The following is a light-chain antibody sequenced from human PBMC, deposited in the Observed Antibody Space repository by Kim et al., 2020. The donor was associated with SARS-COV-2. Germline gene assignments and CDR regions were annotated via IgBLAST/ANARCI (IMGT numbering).Light chain of an antibody. Sequence: PGDTATLACRASQSISNSQLAWYQQKLGQAPRLLIYGISSRATGIPDRFSGSGSRTDFTLTISRLQPEDFAVYYCQQYGTSSLYSFGQGTKLEI. J-gene: IGKJ2*03. CDR1: QSISNSQ. CDR3: QQYGTSSLYS. V-gene: IGKV3-20*01. CDR2: GIS.